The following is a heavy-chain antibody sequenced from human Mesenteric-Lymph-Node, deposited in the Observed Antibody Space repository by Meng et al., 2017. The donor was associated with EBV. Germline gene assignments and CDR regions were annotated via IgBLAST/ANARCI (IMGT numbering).Heavy chain of an antibody. V-gene: IGHV4-34*01. CDR3: ARKEQQLVHYFDY. J-gene: IGHJ4*02. Sequence: VQLQQWGSGRLKPSGPPSLPCAVYGGSFSGYYWSWIRQPPGKGLEWIGEINHSGSTNYNPSLKSRVTISVDTSKNQFSLKLSSVTAADTAVYYCARKEQQLVHYFDYWGQGTLVTVSS. D-gene: IGHD6-13*01. CDR2: INHSGST. CDR1: GGSFSGYY.